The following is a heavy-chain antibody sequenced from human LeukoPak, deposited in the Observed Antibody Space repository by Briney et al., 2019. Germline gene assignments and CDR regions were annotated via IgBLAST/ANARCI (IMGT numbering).Heavy chain of an antibody. CDR2: ISSSGSTI. CDR1: GFTLSSYE. J-gene: IGHJ3*02. Sequence: GGSLRLSCAASGFTLSSYEMNWVRQAPGKGLEWVSYISSSGSTIYYADSVKGRFTISRDNAKNSLYLQMNSLRAEDTAVYYCARDPGYSYGSDAFDIWGQGTMVTVSS. V-gene: IGHV3-48*03. D-gene: IGHD5-18*01. CDR3: ARDPGYSYGSDAFDI.